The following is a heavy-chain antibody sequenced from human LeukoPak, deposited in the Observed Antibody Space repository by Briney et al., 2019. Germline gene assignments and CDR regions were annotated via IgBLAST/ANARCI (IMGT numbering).Heavy chain of an antibody. J-gene: IGHJ4*02. CDR1: GGSISSYY. Sequence: KPSETLSLTCTVSGGSISSYYWSWIRQPPGKGLEWMGSIYYSGSTNYNSSLKSRVTISVDTSKNQISLKLRSVTAADTAVYYCARKGVSDLYYFDSWGQGTLVTVSS. V-gene: IGHV4-59*08. D-gene: IGHD3-16*01. CDR2: IYYSGST. CDR3: ARKGVSDLYYFDS.